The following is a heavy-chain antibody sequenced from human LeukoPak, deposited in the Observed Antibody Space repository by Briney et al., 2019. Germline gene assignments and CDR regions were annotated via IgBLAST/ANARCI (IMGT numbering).Heavy chain of an antibody. CDR3: ARDSRGAWIQLWPPFDY. Sequence: WASVKVSCKASGYTFTGYGISWVRQAPGQGLEWMGWISAYNGNTNYAQKLQGRVTMTTDTSTSTAYMELRSLRSDDTAVYYCARDSRGAWIQLWPPFDYWGQGTLVTVSS. CDR1: GYTFTGYG. D-gene: IGHD5-18*01. CDR2: ISAYNGNT. J-gene: IGHJ4*02. V-gene: IGHV1-18*04.